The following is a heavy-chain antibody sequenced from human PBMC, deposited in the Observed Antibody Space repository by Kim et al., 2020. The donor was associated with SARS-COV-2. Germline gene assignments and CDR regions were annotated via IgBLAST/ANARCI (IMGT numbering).Heavy chain of an antibody. J-gene: IGHJ6*01. CDR1: GFSFSDYY. V-gene: IGHV3-11*05. D-gene: IGHD3-22*01. Sequence: GGSLRLSCAASGFSFSDYYMNWIRQAPGKGLEWVSYISYSATYTKYADSVKGRFTLSRDNAKNSLYLQMNSLRAEDTAVYYCARVVYDSSGYYRFYGMDV. CDR3: ARVVYDSSGYYRFYGMDV. CDR2: ISYSATYT.